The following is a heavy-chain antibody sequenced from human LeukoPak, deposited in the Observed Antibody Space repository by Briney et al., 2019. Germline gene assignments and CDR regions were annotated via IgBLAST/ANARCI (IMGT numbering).Heavy chain of an antibody. D-gene: IGHD2-15*01. CDR2: IHPHSGGT. J-gene: IGHJ5*02. CDR3: ARGGWTVVVVAATWEGFDP. V-gene: IGHV1-2*04. Sequence: ASVKVSRKASGYTFTRYYMHCVREPPRQGLEEVGWIHPHSGGTKRAQKFQGWVTMTRDTSIRTAYMELSRLRSDDTAVYYCARGGWTVVVVAATWEGFDPWGQGTLVTVSS. CDR1: GYTFTRYY.